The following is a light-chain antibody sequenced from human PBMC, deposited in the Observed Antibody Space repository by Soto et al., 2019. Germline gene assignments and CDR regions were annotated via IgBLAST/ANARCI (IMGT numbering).Light chain of an antibody. J-gene: IGKJ5*01. Sequence: EIVLTQSPATLSLSPGERATLSCRASQTIDNTLAWYQRKPGQAPRLLFYGASSRATGIPDRFSGSGSGTDFTLTISRLEPVDFAVYYCQQYGSSPITFGQGTRLEIK. CDR3: QQYGSSPIT. CDR2: GAS. CDR1: QTIDNT. V-gene: IGKV3-20*01.